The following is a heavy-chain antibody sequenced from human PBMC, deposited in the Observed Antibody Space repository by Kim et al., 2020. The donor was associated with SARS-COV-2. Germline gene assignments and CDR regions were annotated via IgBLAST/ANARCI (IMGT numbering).Heavy chain of an antibody. V-gene: IGHV1-2*04. CDR3: ARERSQVSGSYSYGMDV. CDR1: GYTFTGYY. D-gene: IGHD1-26*01. Sequence: ASVKVCCKASGYTFTGYYMHWVRQAPGQGLEWMGWINPNSGGTNYAQKFQGWVTMTRDTSISTAYMELSRLRSDDTAVYYCARERSQVSGSYSYGMDVWGQGTTVTVSS. J-gene: IGHJ6*02. CDR2: INPNSGGT.